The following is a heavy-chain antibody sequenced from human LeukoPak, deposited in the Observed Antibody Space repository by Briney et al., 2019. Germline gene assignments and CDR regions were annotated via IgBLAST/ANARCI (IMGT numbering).Heavy chain of an antibody. D-gene: IGHD2-2*01. J-gene: IGHJ4*02. CDR1: GFTFDDYG. V-gene: IGHV3-20*04. CDR3: ARRYCSSTSCYFDY. Sequence: PGGSLRLSCAASGFTFDDYGMSWVRQAPGKGLEWVSGINWNGGSTGYADSVEGRFTISRDNAKNSLYLQMNSLRAEDTALYYCARRYCSSTSCYFDYWGQGTLVTVSS. CDR2: INWNGGST.